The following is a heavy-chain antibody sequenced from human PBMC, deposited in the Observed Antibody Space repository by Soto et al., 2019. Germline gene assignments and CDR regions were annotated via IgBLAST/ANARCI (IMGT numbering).Heavy chain of an antibody. V-gene: IGHV5-51*01. Sequence: GESLKISCKGSGYSFTSYWIGWVRQMPGKGLEWMGIIYPGDSDTRYSPSFQGQVTISADKSISTAYLQWSSLKASDTAMYYCARHRSLPGSGYYGGGPVAFDYYYYGMDVWGQGTTVTVSS. CDR2: IYPGDSDT. J-gene: IGHJ6*02. CDR1: GYSFTSYW. D-gene: IGHD3-10*01. CDR3: ARHRSLPGSGYYGGGPVAFDYYYYGMDV.